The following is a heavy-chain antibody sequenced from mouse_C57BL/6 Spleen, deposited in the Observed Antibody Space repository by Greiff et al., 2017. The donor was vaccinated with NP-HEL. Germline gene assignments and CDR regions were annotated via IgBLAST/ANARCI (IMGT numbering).Heavy chain of an antibody. V-gene: IGHV1-53*01. CDR2: INPSNGGP. J-gene: IGHJ4*01. CDR3: ARWVSSNYYAMDY. D-gene: IGHD2-5*01. Sequence: VQLQQSGTELVKPGASVKLSCKASGYTFTSYWMHWVKQRPGQGLEWIGNINPSNGGPNYNEKFKSKATLTVDKSSSTAYMQLSSLTSASSAFYDCARWVSSNYYAMDYWGQGTSVTVSS. CDR1: GYTFTSYW.